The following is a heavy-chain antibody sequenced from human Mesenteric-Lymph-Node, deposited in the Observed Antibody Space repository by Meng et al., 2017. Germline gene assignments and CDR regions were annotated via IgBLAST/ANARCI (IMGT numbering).Heavy chain of an antibody. J-gene: IGHJ6*02. Sequence: GGSLRLSCAASGFTFSSYEMNWVRQAPGKGLEWVSYISSSGSTLYYADSVKGRFTISRDNAKHLLYLQMNSLRGEDTAVYYCASDQKRSGSYYKETFYYYYGMDVWGQGTTVTVSS. CDR2: ISSSGSTL. V-gene: IGHV3-48*03. CDR1: GFTFSSYE. CDR3: ASDQKRSGSYYKETFYYYYGMDV. D-gene: IGHD3-10*01.